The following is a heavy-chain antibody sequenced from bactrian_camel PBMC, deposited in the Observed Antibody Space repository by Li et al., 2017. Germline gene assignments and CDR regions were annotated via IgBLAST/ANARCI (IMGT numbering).Heavy chain of an antibody. CDR1: EYTYNTYC. V-gene: IGHV3S1*01. CDR3: AADARLWAVIGGRPNY. Sequence: HVQLVESGGGSVQAGGSLRLSCAASEYTYNTYCMGWFREAPGKEREGVAILWTGDGATFYSHSVKGRFTISQDNAKNTLYLQMNSLKPEDTAMYYCAADARLWAVIGGRPNYKGQGTQVTVS. J-gene: IGHJ4*01. CDR2: LWTGDGAT. D-gene: IGHD2*01.